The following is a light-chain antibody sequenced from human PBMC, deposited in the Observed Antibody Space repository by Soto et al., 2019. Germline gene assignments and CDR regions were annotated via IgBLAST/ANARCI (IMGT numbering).Light chain of an antibody. CDR1: SSSIGTNF. CDR3: DAWDDNLGSYV. J-gene: IGLJ1*01. V-gene: IGLV1-47*02. CDR2: SNN. Sequence: QSVLTQPPSASGTPGQRVSISCSGYSSSIGTNFVYWYQQLPGTAPKVLIHSNNQRPSGVPDRFSGSKSGTSASLAISGLRSEDEADYHCDAWDDNLGSYVFASGPKVIVL.